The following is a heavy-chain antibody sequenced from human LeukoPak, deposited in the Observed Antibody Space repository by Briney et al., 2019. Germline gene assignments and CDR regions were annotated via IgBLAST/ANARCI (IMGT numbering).Heavy chain of an antibody. V-gene: IGHV3-30-3*01. Sequence: GGSLRLSCAASGFTFSSYAMHWVRQAPGKGLEWVAVTSYDGSNKYYADSVKGRFTISRDNAKNTLYLQMNSLRADDTGMYYCARVDTATTLFPFWGQGTLVTVSS. CDR3: ARVDTATTLFPF. CDR2: TSYDGSNK. CDR1: GFTFSSYA. D-gene: IGHD4-17*01. J-gene: IGHJ4*02.